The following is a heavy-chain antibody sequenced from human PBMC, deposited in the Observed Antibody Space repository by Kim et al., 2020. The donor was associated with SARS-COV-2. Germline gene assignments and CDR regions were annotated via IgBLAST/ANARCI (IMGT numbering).Heavy chain of an antibody. CDR1: GFTFSDHY. Sequence: GGSLRLSCVASGFTFSDHYMDWVRQAPGKGLEWVARCRNKANSHMPEHAASVKGRFTISRDDSKNSLYLQMNSLKTEDTAVYYCVREGFTSSGKVFDYWGQGPLVTVSS. J-gene: IGHJ4*02. V-gene: IGHV3-72*01. CDR3: VREGFTSSGKVFDY. CDR2: CRNKANSHMP. D-gene: IGHD6-13*01.